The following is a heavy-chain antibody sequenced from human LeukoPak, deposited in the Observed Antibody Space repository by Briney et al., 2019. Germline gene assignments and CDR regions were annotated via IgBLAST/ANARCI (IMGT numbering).Heavy chain of an antibody. J-gene: IGHJ4*02. CDR3: ARARGNTYGYFEY. Sequence: PGGSLRLSCAASGFTFSDYYMSWIRQAPGKGLVWVSRINGDASSTSYADSVKGRFTISRDNAKSTLYLQMNSLRVEDTAVYYCARARGNTYGYFEYWGQGTLVTVSS. CDR2: INGDASST. CDR1: GFTFSDYY. V-gene: IGHV3-74*01. D-gene: IGHD5-18*01.